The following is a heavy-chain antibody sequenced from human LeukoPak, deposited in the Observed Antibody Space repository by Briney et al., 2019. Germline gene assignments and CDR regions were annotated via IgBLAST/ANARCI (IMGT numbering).Heavy chain of an antibody. CDR2: IIPIFGTA. CDR1: GGTFSSYA. Sequence: SVKVSRKASGGTFSSYAISWVRQAPGQGLEWMGGIIPIFGTANYAQKFQGRVTITADESTSTAYMELSSLRSEDTAVYYCARDTHTYYYDSSGYYYWGQGTLVTVSS. J-gene: IGHJ4*02. D-gene: IGHD3-22*01. CDR3: ARDTHTYYYDSSGYYY. V-gene: IGHV1-69*13.